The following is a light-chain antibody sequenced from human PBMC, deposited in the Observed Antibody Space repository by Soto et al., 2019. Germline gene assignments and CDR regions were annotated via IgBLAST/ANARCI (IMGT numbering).Light chain of an antibody. CDR1: QSVSSN. CDR2: GAS. Sequence: EIVMTQSPATLSVSPGDRATLSCRASQSVSSNLAWYQQKPGQAPRLLIYGASTRATGIPARFSGSGSGTEFTLTISSLQSADFAVYFCQQYNNWPPFPFGQGTKLEIK. CDR3: QQYNNWPPFP. J-gene: IGKJ2*01. V-gene: IGKV3-15*01.